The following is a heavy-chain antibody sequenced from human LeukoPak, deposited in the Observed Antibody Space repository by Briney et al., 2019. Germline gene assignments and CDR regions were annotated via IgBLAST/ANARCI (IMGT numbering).Heavy chain of an antibody. CDR2: INPNSGGT. CDR3: ARDSRFIAATATEKDY. D-gene: IGHD6-13*01. V-gene: IGHV1-2*02. CDR1: GYTFTGYY. J-gene: IGHJ4*02. Sequence: ASVKVSCKASGYTFTGYYMHWVRQAPGQGLEWMGWINPNSGGTNYAQKFQGRVTMTRDTSISTAYMELSRLRSDDTAVYYCARDSRFIAATATEKDYWGQGTLVTVSS.